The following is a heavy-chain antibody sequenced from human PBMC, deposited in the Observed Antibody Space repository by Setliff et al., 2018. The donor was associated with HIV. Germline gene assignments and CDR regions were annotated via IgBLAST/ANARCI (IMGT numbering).Heavy chain of an antibody. D-gene: IGHD3-10*01. J-gene: IGHJ5*02. Sequence: SETLSLTCTVSGGSISSGGYYWSWIRQHPGKGLEWIGYIYYSGSTYYNPSLKSRVTISVDTSKNQFSLKLSSVTAADTAVYYCARAPSYYYGSGSINWFDPWGPETLLVTVSS. CDR1: GGSISSGGYY. CDR2: IYYSGST. V-gene: IGHV4-31*03. CDR3: ARAPSYYYGSGSINWFDP.